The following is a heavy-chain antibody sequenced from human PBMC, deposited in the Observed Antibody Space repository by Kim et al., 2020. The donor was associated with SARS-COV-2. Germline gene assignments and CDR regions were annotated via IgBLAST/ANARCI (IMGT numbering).Heavy chain of an antibody. V-gene: IGHV4-59*01. J-gene: IGHJ6*02. CDR1: GGSISSYY. D-gene: IGHD3-3*01. CDR2: IYYSGST. Sequence: SETLSLTCTVSGGSISSYYWSWIRQPPGKGLEWIGYIYYSGSTNYNPSLKSRVTRSVDTSKNQFSLKLSSVTAADTAVYYCARYDRPRSTIFGVDTYGIDVWGQGTPITVSS. CDR3: ARYDRPRSTIFGVDTYGIDV.